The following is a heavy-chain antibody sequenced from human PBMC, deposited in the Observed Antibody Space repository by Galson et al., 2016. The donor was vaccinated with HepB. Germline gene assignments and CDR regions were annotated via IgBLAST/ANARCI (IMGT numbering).Heavy chain of an antibody. CDR1: GYTFTTSG. CDR2: ISTYSGNT. J-gene: IGHJ3*02. V-gene: IGHV1-18*01. D-gene: IGHD3-9*01. Sequence: SVKVSCKASGYTFTTSGISWVRQAPGQGLEWMGWISTYSGNTTYPQKFQGRVTMTEDTSSDTAYMELSSLRSDDTAVYYCVTRREETGYDYLNSQRHDAFDILGQGTMLTVS. CDR3: VTRREETGYDYLNSQRHDAFDI.